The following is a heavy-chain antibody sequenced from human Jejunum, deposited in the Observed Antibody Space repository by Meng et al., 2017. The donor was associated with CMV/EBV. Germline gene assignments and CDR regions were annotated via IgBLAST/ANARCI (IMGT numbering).Heavy chain of an antibody. Sequence: ASGFTFGTYWMTWVRQVPGRGLEWVANIKQDGTERYYVESVTGRFTISRNNAKNSLFLDMDGLRAEDTAVYYCARQKCGGDCDMDVWGQGTTVTVSS. CDR3: ARQKCGGDCDMDV. D-gene: IGHD2-21*01. J-gene: IGHJ6*02. CDR2: IKQDGTER. CDR1: GFTFGTYW. V-gene: IGHV3-7*01.